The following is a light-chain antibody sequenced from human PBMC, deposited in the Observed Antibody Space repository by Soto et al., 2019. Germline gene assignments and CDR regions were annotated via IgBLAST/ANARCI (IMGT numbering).Light chain of an antibody. CDR2: DAS. Sequence: EIVMTQSPATLSVSPGERATLSCRASQSFISNLVWYQQKPGQAPRLLIYDASNRATGIPARFSGSGSGTDFTLTISSLEAEDFAIYYCQQRSNWPPITFGQGRRLEIK. V-gene: IGKV3-11*01. CDR1: QSFISN. CDR3: QQRSNWPPIT. J-gene: IGKJ5*01.